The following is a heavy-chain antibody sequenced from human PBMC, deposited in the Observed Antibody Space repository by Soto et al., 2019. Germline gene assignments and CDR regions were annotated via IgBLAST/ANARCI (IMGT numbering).Heavy chain of an antibody. J-gene: IGHJ5*02. CDR1: SFSIDSRSY. Sequence: SETLSLTCSVSSFSIDSRSYWGWIRQPPGKGLEWIGSISHTGSTSYNPSLKSRLTMSVDKSKNQFSLRLSSVTAADMAVYYCARAVAPYFGTWFDPWGQGILVTVS. CDR2: ISHTGST. V-gene: IGHV4-38-2*02. D-gene: IGHD3-10*01. CDR3: ARAVAPYFGTWFDP.